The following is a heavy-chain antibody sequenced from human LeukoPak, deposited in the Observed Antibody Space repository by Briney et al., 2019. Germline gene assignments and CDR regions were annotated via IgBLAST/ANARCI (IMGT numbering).Heavy chain of an antibody. CDR1: GGSVSSGSYY. D-gene: IGHD3-16*01. J-gene: IGHJ6*02. CDR2: IYYNGNT. CDR3: ARVGGTNYYDYGMDV. Sequence: SETLSLTCSVSGGSVSSGSYYWSWIRQPPGKGLEWIGYIYYNGNTNYNPSLKSRVTISIDRSKNQFSLKLSSVTAADTAVYYCARVGGTNYYDYGMDVWGQGTTVTVSS. V-gene: IGHV4-61*01.